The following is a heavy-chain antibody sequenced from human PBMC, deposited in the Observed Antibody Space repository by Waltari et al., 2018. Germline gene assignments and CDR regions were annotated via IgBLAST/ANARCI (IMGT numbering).Heavy chain of an antibody. V-gene: IGHV3-30*01. CDR1: GVTFGYYA. Sequence: QVQLVESGGGVVQPGGSLKLSCAASGVTFGYYAVHWVRQAPGEGLEWVTVIAYDGRNKYYADSVKGRFTISRDNSKNTLYLEMNTLRAEDTAVYYCARSGEPMSVRYYHFMDVWGIGTTVTVSS. CDR2: IAYDGRNK. CDR3: ARSGEPMSVRYYHFMDV. D-gene: IGHD4-17*01. J-gene: IGHJ6*03.